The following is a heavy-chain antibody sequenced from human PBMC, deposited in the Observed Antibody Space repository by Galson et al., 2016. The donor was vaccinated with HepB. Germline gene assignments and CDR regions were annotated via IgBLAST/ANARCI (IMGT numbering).Heavy chain of an antibody. CDR1: GFTFSSYW. V-gene: IGHV3-74*01. CDR2: INRDGSNT. Sequence: SLRLSCAASGFTFSSYWMHWVRQAPGKGLVWVSRINRDGSNTACADSVKGRFTISRDNAKNTLYLRMNSLRGEDTAVYYCARGPYGDYVIDYWGQGTLVTVSS. J-gene: IGHJ4*02. CDR3: ARGPYGDYVIDY. D-gene: IGHD4-17*01.